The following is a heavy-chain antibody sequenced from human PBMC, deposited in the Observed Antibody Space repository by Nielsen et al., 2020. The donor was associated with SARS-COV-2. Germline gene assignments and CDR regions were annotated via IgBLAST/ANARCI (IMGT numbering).Heavy chain of an antibody. CDR2: IIPIFGTA. J-gene: IGHJ6*02. Sequence: WVRQAPGQGLEWMGGIIPIFGTANYAQKFQGRVTITADKSTSTAYMELSSLRSEDTAVYYCARELGYYDILTGYYIGYYDMDVWGQGTTVTVSS. V-gene: IGHV1-69*06. D-gene: IGHD3-9*01. CDR3: ARELGYYDILTGYYIGYYDMDV.